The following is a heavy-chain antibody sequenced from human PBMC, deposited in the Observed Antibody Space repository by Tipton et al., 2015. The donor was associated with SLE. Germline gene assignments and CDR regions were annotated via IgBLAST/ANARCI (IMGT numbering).Heavy chain of an antibody. D-gene: IGHD3-10*01. V-gene: IGHV4-31*03. CDR1: GGSISSGGYY. CDR3: ARGGSVRDYYYYGMDV. Sequence: LRLSCTVSGGSISSGGYYWSWIRQHPGKGLEWIGYIYYSGSTYYNPSLKSRVTISVDTSKNQFSLKLSSVTAADTAVYYCARGGSVRDYYYYGMDVWGQGTTVTVSS. J-gene: IGHJ6*02. CDR2: IYYSGST.